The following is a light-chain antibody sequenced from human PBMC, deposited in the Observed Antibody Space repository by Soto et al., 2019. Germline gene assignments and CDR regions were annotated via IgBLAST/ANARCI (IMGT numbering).Light chain of an antibody. Sequence: EIVLTQSPGTLALSLGDEATLSCTAIQTVNRNYIAWYLQKPAQPPSLLIYGVSNRAPGVPDRFSGGGSGTEFTLTIARLGPDDFGIYCWQQYFASPRTFGQGTRLEV. V-gene: IGKV3-20*01. CDR2: GVS. J-gene: IGKJ1*01. CDR3: QQYFASPRT. CDR1: QTVNRNY.